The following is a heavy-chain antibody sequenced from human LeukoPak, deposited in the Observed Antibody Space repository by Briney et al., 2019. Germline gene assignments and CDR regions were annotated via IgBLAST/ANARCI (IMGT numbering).Heavy chain of an antibody. CDR2: INPNSGGT. J-gene: IGHJ6*03. D-gene: IGHD3-10*01. V-gene: IGHV1-2*02. CDR3: AKRGSGSPRNYYYYYMDV. Sequence: GASVKVSCKASGYTFTGYYMHWVRQAPGQGLEWMGWINPNSGGTNYAQKFQGRVTMTRDTSISTAYMELSRLRSDDTAVYYCAKRGSGSPRNYYYYYMDVWGKGTTVTVPS. CDR1: GYTFTGYY.